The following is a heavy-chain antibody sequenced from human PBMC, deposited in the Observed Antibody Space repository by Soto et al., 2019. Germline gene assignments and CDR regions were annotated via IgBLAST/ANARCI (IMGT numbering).Heavy chain of an antibody. D-gene: IGHD2-2*01. CDR1: GFTVSSNY. Sequence: GGSLRLSCAASGFTVSSNYMSWVRQAPGKGLEWVSVIYSGGSTYYADSVKGRFTISRDNSKNTLYLQMNSLRAEDTAVYYCARSRGYCSSTSCYYMDVWGKGTTVTVSS. V-gene: IGHV3-66*01. CDR2: IYSGGST. CDR3: ARSRGYCSSTSCYYMDV. J-gene: IGHJ6*03.